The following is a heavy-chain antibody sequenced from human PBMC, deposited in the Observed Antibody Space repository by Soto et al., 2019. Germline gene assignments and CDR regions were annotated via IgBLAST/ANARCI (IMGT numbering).Heavy chain of an antibody. CDR1: GGSISSYY. CDR2: IYYSGST. CDR3: ARDPHYGGSPL. V-gene: IGHV4-59*12. J-gene: IGHJ4*02. D-gene: IGHD4-17*01. Sequence: PETLSLTCTVSGGSISSYYWSWIRQPPGKGLEWIGYIYYSGSTNYNPSLKSRVTISVDTSKNQFSLKLSSVTATDTAVYYCARDPHYGGSPLWGQGTLVTVSS.